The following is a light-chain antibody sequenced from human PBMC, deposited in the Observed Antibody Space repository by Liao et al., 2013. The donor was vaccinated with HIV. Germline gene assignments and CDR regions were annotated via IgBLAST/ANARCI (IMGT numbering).Light chain of an antibody. CDR3: QVWDSSSDHVV. CDR1: KLGDKY. Sequence: SYELTQPPSVSVSPGQTASITCSGDKLGDKYACWYQQKPGQSPVLVIYYDSARPSGIPERFSGSNSGNTATLTISRVEAGDEADYYCQVWDSSSDHVVFGGGTKLTAL. CDR2: YDS. J-gene: IGLJ2*01. V-gene: IGLV3-1*01.